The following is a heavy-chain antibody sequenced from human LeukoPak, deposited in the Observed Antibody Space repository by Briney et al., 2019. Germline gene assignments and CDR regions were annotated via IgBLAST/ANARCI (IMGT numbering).Heavy chain of an antibody. CDR2: IYYSGST. J-gene: IGHJ5*02. CDR1: GGSISSSSYY. D-gene: IGHD2-21*02. V-gene: IGHV4-39*07. Sequence: PSETLSLTCTVSGGSISSSSYYWGWIRQPPGKGLEWIGSIYYSGSTYYNPSLKSRVTISVDTSKNQFSLKLSSVTAADTAVYYCARDSSVGTGWFDPWGQGTLVTVSS. CDR3: ARDSSVGTGWFDP.